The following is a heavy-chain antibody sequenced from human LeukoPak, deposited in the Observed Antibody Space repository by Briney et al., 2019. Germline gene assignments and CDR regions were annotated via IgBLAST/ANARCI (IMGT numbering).Heavy chain of an antibody. CDR1: GGSISGGSYY. J-gene: IGHJ4*02. V-gene: IGHV4-61*02. CDR3: ARDVHTHRLQLGRYYFDY. Sequence: SETLSLTCTVSGGSISGGSYYWSWIRQPAGKGLEWIGRIYTSGSTNYNPSLKSRVTISVDTSKSQFSLKLSSVTAADTAVYYCARDVHTHRLQLGRYYFDYWGQGTLVTVSS. CDR2: IYTSGST. D-gene: IGHD5-24*01.